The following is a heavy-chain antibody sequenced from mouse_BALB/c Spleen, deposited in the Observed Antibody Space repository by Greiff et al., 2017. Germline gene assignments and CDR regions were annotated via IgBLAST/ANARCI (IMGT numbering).Heavy chain of an antibody. V-gene: IGHV1-82*01. J-gene: IGHJ2*01. CDR3: ARWFFDY. CDR2: IYPGDGDT. Sequence: VKLMESGPELVKPGASVKISCKASGYAFSSSWMNWVKQRPGQGLEWIGRIYPGDGDTNYNGKFKGKATLTADKSSSTAYMQLSSLTSVDSAVYFCARWFFDYWGQGTTLTVSS. CDR1: GYAFSSSW. D-gene: IGHD2-2*01.